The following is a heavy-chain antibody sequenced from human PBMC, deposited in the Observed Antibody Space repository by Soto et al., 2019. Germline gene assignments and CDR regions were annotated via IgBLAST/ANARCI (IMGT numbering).Heavy chain of an antibody. D-gene: IGHD1-20*01. CDR2: INPNSGGT. Sequence: GASVKVSCKASGYTFTGYYMHWVRQAPGQGLEWMGWINPNSGGTNYAQKFQGWVTMTRDTSISTTYMELSRLRSDDTAMYYCARGYGHHDYWGQGTLVTVSS. V-gene: IGHV1-2*04. J-gene: IGHJ4*02. CDR1: GYTFTGYY. CDR3: ARGYGHHDY.